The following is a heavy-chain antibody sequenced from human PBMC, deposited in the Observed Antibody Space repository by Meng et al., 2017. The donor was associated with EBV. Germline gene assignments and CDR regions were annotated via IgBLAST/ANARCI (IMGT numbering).Heavy chain of an antibody. CDR2: ISGSGGRT. D-gene: IGHD1-26*01. Sequence: GGCLVQPGGSLGLFWSSSGLTFSSYAMSWVRQAPGKGLEWVPAISGSGGRTYYADSVKGRFTISRDNSKNTLYLQMNSLRAEDTAVYYCAKVNQLLGGNDYWGQGTLVTVSS. J-gene: IGHJ4*02. CDR1: GLTFSSYA. CDR3: AKVNQLLGGNDY. V-gene: IGHV3-23*01.